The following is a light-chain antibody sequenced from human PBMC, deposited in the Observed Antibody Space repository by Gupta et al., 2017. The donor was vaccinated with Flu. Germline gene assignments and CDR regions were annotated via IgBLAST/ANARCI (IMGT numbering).Light chain of an antibody. V-gene: IGKV2-28*01. J-gene: IGKJ3*01. CDR1: QSLLHSNGYNY. Sequence: DIVMTQSPLSLPVTPGEPASISCRSSQSLLHSNGYNYLDWYLQKPGQSPQLLIYLGSNRAAGVPDRFSGSGSGTDFTLKISRGEAEDVGVYYCRQALQNPPFTFGHGTKVDIK. CDR3: RQALQNPPFT. CDR2: LGS.